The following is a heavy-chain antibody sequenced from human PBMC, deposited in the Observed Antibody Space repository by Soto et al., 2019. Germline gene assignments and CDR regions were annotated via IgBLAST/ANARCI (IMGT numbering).Heavy chain of an antibody. CDR1: GFSLSTIGVG. J-gene: IGHJ5*02. V-gene: IGHV2-5*02. CDR2: IYWADDK. D-gene: IGHD3-10*01. Sequence: QINLKESRPTLVKPTQTLTLTCTFSGFSLSTIGVGVGWVRQPPGQALEWSALIYWADDKRYSPYLKSRPTITKDPSKNPAVLSMTNVDPVDTGTYYCAHSLRCYGTGTYYNWFDPWGQGTLVTVSS. CDR3: AHSLRCYGTGTYYNWFDP.